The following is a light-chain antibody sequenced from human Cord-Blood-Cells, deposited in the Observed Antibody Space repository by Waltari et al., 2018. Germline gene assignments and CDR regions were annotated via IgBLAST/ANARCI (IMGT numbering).Light chain of an antibody. J-gene: IGLJ3*02. CDR1: SSSGESCSH. V-gene: IGLV2-23*01. CDR3: CSYAGSSTWV. CDR2: EGS. Sequence: SALTLTAPVSVSPGPAITITCTGTSSSGESCSHIPWYQQHPGKAPTLMIYEGSKRPSGVSNRFSGSKSGNTASLTISGLQAEDEADYYCCSYAGSSTWVFGGGTKLTVL.